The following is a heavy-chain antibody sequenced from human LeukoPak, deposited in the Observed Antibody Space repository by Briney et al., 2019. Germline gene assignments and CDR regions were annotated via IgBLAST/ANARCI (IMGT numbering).Heavy chain of an antibody. D-gene: IGHD1-20*01. CDR3: ARSRYNWNDALDYFDY. Sequence: GGSLRLSCAASGFTFSSYAMHWVRQAPGKGLEYVSAISSNGGSTYYANSVKGRFTISRDNSKNTPYLQMGSLRAEDMAVYYCARSRYNWNDALDYFDYWGQGTLVTVSS. CDR1: GFTFSSYA. J-gene: IGHJ4*02. CDR2: ISSNGGST. V-gene: IGHV3-64*01.